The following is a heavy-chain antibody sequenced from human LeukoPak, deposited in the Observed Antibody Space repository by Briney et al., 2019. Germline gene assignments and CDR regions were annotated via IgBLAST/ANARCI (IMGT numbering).Heavy chain of an antibody. V-gene: IGHV3-53*01. J-gene: IGHJ4*02. CDR2: IYSGGST. CDR1: GFTFSSYG. D-gene: IGHD1-26*01. CDR3: ARVGLVGATTVYFDY. Sequence: GRSLRLSCAASGFTFSSYGMHWVRQAPGKGLEWVSVIYSGGSTYYADSVKGRFTISRDNSKNTLYLQMNSLRAEDTAVYYCARVGLVGATTVYFDYWGQGTLVTVSS.